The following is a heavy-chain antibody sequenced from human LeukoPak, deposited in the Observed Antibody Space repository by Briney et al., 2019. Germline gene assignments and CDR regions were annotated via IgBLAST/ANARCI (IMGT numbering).Heavy chain of an antibody. CDR3: AWGRGSSNGYVDQ. D-gene: IGHD4-11*01. CDR1: GFTLSSYW. Sequence: GGSLRLSCAASGFTLSSYWMHWVRQAPGKGLVWVSRINSDGSSTSYADSVKGRFTISRDNAKNTLYLQMNSLRAEDTAVYYCAWGRGSSNGYVDQWGQGTLVTVSS. J-gene: IGHJ4*02. V-gene: IGHV3-74*01. CDR2: INSDGSST.